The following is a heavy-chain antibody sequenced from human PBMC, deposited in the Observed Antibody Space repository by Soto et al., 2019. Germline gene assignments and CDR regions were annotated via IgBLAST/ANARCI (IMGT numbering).Heavy chain of an antibody. J-gene: IGHJ6*02. CDR3: ARQQWLYYYYGMDV. D-gene: IGHD6-19*01. Sequence: QVQLVQSGAEVKKPGASVKVSCKASGYIFTTYGISWVRQAPGQGLEWMGWISAYNGNTNYAQKIQGRVTMTTDTSTSTAYVALRSLRSDNTAVYYCARQQWLYYYYGMDVWGQGTTVTVSS. V-gene: IGHV1-18*01. CDR1: GYIFTTYG. CDR2: ISAYNGNT.